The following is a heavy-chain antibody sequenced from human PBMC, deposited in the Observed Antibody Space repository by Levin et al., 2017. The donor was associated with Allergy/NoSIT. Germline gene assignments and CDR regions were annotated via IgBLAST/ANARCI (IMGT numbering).Heavy chain of an antibody. CDR2: ISYDGSNK. D-gene: IGHD1-26*01. Sequence: GESLKISCAASGFTFSSYAMHWVRQAPGKGLEWVAAISYDGSNKYYADSVKGRFTISRDNSKNTVYLKMNSLRAEDTAVYYCARDGSPLDYWGQGTLVTVSS. V-gene: IGHV3-30-3*01. CDR3: ARDGSPLDY. CDR1: GFTFSSYA. J-gene: IGHJ4*02.